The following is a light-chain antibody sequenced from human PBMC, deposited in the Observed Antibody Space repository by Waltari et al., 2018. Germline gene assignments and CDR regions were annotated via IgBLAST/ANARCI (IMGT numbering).Light chain of an antibody. V-gene: IGKV1-NL1*01. CDR3: QQYYSIPPVT. CDR2: AAS. Sequence: DIQMTQSPSSLSASVGDRVNITCRARHGISNSLAWYQQKPGKAPKLLLYAASTLESGVPSRCSGSGSGTDYTLTISSLQPEDFATYYCQQYYSIPPVTFGPGTRVDFK. J-gene: IGKJ3*01. CDR1: HGISNS.